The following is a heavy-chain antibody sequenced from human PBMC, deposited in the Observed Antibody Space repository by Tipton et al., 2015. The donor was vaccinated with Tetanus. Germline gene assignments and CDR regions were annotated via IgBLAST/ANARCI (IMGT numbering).Heavy chain of an antibody. D-gene: IGHD6-19*01. CDR1: RASMNSYY. CDR3: AREHLGPVTGTRYYFDY. Sequence: TLSLTCTVSRASMNSYYWTWIRQSAGKGLEWIGRIYPAGGTNYNPSLQSRVTMSVDTSKNQCSLNLTSVTAADTAVYYCAREHLGPVTGTRYYFDYWGQGTLVIVSS. V-gene: IGHV4-4*07. J-gene: IGHJ4*02. CDR2: IYPAGGT.